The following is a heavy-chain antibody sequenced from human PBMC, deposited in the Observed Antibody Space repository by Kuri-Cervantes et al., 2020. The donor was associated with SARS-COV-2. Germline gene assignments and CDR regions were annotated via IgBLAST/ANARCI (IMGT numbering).Heavy chain of an antibody. Sequence: GGSLRLSCAASGFTFRSYGMYWVRQAPGKGLQWLAGISSNGNNKYYEDSVKGRFTISRDNAKNSLYLQMNSLRAEDTAVYYCASEILDYWGQGTLVTVSS. CDR3: ASEILDY. CDR1: GFTFRSYG. V-gene: IGHV3-30*03. J-gene: IGHJ4*02. CDR2: ISSNGNNK.